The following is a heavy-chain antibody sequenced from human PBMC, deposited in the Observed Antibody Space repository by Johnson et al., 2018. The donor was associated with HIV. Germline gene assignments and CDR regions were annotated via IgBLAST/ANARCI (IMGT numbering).Heavy chain of an antibody. CDR2: IHKDGTDT. CDR1: DFTLRNYW. D-gene: IGHD6-19*01. V-gene: IGHV3-74*03. J-gene: IGHJ3*01. CDR3: ARKQWLEIPSDALDV. Sequence: VQLVESGGGVAQPGGSLRLSCAATDFTLRNYWMHWVRQVPGMGPVWVSRIHKDGTDTAYADSVKGRFTISRDNAKKTLYLQMNSLRAEDTAVYYCARKQWLEIPSDALDVWGQGAMVTVSS.